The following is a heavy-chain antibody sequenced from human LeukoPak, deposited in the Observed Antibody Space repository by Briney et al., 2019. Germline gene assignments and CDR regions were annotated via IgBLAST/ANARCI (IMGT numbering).Heavy chain of an antibody. J-gene: IGHJ4*02. CDR3: ARTYSGESGYDFLFHY. Sequence: GRSLRLSCAASGFTFSSYALHWVRQAPGKGLEWVAVISYDGSNKYYADSVKGRFTISRDNSKNTLYLQMNSLRAEDTAVYYCARTYSGESGYDFLFHYWGQGTLVTVSS. D-gene: IGHD5-12*01. V-gene: IGHV3-30-3*01. CDR2: ISYDGSNK. CDR1: GFTFSSYA.